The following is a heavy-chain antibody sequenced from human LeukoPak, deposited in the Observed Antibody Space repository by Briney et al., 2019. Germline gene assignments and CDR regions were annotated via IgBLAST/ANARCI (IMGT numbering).Heavy chain of an antibody. CDR3: AKVPYYYDSTAYLFDY. CDR1: GFSFSSNA. D-gene: IGHD3-22*01. V-gene: IGHV3-23*01. J-gene: IGHJ4*02. CDR2: ISGTGSGT. Sequence: GGSLRLSCAASGFSFSSNAMNWDRQAPGKGLEWVSGISGTGSGTYYADSVKGRFTISRDNAKNTLFLQMNSLRDEDTAIYYCAKVPYYYDSTAYLFDYWGQGTLVTVSS.